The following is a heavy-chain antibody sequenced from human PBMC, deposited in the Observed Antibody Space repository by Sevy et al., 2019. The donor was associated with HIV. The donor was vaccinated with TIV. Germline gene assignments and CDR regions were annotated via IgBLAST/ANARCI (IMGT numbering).Heavy chain of an antibody. CDR2: FDPEDGKR. J-gene: IGHJ4*02. CDR1: GYTLTKLS. CDR3: ATTKDYYESSGDPFDY. V-gene: IGHV1-24*01. D-gene: IGHD3-22*01. Sequence: ASVKVSCKVSGYTLTKLSMHWVRQVRGKGLEWMGSFDPEDGKRIYAQKFQGRFTMTEDTSTDTGYLDLNSVRSEDSAVYFCATTKDYYESSGDPFDYWGQGTLVTVSS.